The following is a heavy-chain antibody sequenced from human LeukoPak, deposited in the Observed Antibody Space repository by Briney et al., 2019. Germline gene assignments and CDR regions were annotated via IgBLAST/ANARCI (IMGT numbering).Heavy chain of an antibody. V-gene: IGHV1-2*02. CDR2: INPNSGGA. D-gene: IGHD1-1*01. Sequence: ASVNVSCKASGYTFTGYFMNWVRQAPGQGREWMGWINPNSGGANYAQKFQGRVTMTSDTSISTAYMELSSLISDDTAVYYCTRGSSVRDWFDLWGQGTLVTVSS. J-gene: IGHJ5*02. CDR1: GYTFTGYF. CDR3: TRGSSVRDWFDL.